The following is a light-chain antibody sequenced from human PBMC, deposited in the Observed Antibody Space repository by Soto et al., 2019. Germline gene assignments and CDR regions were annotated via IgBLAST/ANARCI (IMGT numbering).Light chain of an antibody. J-gene: IGKJ1*01. CDR2: GAY. Sequence: DIQMTQSPSSLSASLGDRVTVTCRASQSISTYLNWFQQRPGKAPKLLIYGAYTLRDGVPSRFSGSGSETEFTLTISSLQPEDFATYYCQQSFGAPRTFGQGTRVDIK. CDR3: QQSFGAPRT. V-gene: IGKV1-39*01. CDR1: QSISTY.